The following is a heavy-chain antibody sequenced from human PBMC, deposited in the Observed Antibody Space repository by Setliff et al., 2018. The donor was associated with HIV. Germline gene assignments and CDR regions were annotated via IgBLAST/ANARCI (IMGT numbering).Heavy chain of an antibody. V-gene: IGHV3-30*02. Sequence: GGSLRLSCAASGFTFSSYGMHWVRQAPGKGLEWVAFIRYDGSNKYYADSVKGRFTISRDNSKNTLYLQMNSLSAEDTAIYYCARRPGTIRTGGWFDPWGQGTLVTVSS. CDR3: ARRPGTIRTGGWFDP. J-gene: IGHJ5*02. D-gene: IGHD2-2*01. CDR1: GFTFSSYG. CDR2: IRYDGSNK.